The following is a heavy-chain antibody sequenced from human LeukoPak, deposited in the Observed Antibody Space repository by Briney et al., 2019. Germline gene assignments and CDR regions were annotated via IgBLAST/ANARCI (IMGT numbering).Heavy chain of an antibody. J-gene: IGHJ3*02. V-gene: IGHV3-21*01. CDR1: GFTFSSYS. CDR2: ISSSSSYI. D-gene: IGHD3-9*01. Sequence: GGSLRLSCAASGFTFSSYSMNWVRQAPGKGLEWVSSISSSSSYIYYADSVKGRFTISRDNAKNSLYLQMNSLRAEDTAVYYCARVSYYDILTGQPSDAFDIWGQGTMVTVSS. CDR3: ARVSYYDILTGQPSDAFDI.